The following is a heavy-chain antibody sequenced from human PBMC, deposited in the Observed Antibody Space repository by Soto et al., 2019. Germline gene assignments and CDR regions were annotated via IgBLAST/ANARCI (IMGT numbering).Heavy chain of an antibody. V-gene: IGHV1-24*01. Sequence: GASVKVSCKVSGYTLTELSMHWVRQAPGKGLEWMGGFDPEDGETIYAQKFQGRVTMTEDTSTDTAYMELSSLRSEDTAVYYCATLHPTIFGVVIPNYYYYYMDVWGKGTTVTVS. D-gene: IGHD3-3*01. CDR3: ATLHPTIFGVVIPNYYYYYMDV. CDR2: FDPEDGET. J-gene: IGHJ6*03. CDR1: GYTLTELS.